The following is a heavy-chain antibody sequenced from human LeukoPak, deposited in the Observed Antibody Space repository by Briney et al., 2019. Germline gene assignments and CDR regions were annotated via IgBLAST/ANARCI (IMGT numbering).Heavy chain of an antibody. Sequence: AASVTVSCKVSGYTLTELSMHWVRQAPGKGLEWMGGFDPEDGETIYAQKFQGRVTMTEDTSTDTAYMELSSLRSEDTAAYYCATVGLNYYDSSGYFSGFDPWGQGTLVTVSS. J-gene: IGHJ5*02. D-gene: IGHD3-22*01. CDR3: ATVGLNYYDSSGYFSGFDP. CDR2: FDPEDGET. CDR1: GYTLTELS. V-gene: IGHV1-24*01.